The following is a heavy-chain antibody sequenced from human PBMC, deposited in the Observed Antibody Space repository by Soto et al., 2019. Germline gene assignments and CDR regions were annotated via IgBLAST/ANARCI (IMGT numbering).Heavy chain of an antibody. CDR3: VRGGYYDSSGYYPDNWFDP. CDR2: MNPNSGNT. V-gene: IGHV1-8*01. CDR1: GYTFTSYD. D-gene: IGHD3-22*01. Sequence: ASVKVSCKASGYTFTSYDINWVRQATGQGLEWMGWMNPNSGNTGYAQKFQGRVTMTRNTSISTAYMELSSLRSEDTAVYYCVRGGYYDSSGYYPDNWFDPWGQGTLVTVSS. J-gene: IGHJ5*02.